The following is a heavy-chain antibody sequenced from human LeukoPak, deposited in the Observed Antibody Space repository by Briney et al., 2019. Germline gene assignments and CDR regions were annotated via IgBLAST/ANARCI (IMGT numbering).Heavy chain of an antibody. CDR2: ISAYNGNT. V-gene: IGHV1-18*01. D-gene: IGHD2-2*01. J-gene: IGHJ4*02. Sequence: GASVKVSCKASGYTFTSYGISWVRQAPGQGLEWMGWISAYNGNTNYAQKLQGRVTMTTDTSTSTAYMEPRSLRSDDTAVYYCARDERYCSSTSCRFIDYWGQGTLVTVSS. CDR1: GYTFTSYG. CDR3: ARDERYCSSTSCRFIDY.